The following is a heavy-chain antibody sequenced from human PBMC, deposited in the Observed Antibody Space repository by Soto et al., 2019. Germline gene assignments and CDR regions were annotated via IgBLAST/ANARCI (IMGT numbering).Heavy chain of an antibody. Sequence: QVHLLQSGAEVKKPGASVKVSCKASGYAFTSYCRSWVRQAPGQALEWMGWINTDHSDTNSATRLQGRITMTTDTSTSTADMELRSLTSDDTAVYYGVRHARDSGRGGTGVYFDYCGQGPLVSVSS. J-gene: IGHJ4*02. CDR3: VRHARDSGRGGTGVYFDY. CDR2: INTDHSDT. V-gene: IGHV1-18*04. D-gene: IGHD2-21*01. CDR1: GYAFTSYC.